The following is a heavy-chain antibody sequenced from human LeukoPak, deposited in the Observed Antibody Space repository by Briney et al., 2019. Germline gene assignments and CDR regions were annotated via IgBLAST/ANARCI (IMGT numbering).Heavy chain of an antibody. V-gene: IGHV3-30*02. D-gene: IGHD6-13*01. CDR2: IWNDGSNK. Sequence: GGSLRLSCVVSGFTFSNYGMHWVRQAPGKGLEWVAVIWNDGSNKYYADSVKGRFTISRDNSKNTLYLQMNSLRAEDTAVYYCAKDLSIAAAGTLAGDWGQGTLVTVSS. J-gene: IGHJ4*02. CDR3: AKDLSIAAAGTLAGD. CDR1: GFTFSNYG.